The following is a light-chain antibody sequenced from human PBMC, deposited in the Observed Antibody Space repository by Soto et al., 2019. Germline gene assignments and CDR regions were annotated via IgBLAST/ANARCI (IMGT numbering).Light chain of an antibody. CDR2: GAA. CDR3: QQYGNSFVG. Sequence: DILMTQSPSTLSASPGERATLSCRASQRVSSNLACYQHKPAQAPSLLIFGAATRANGIPARFSGSGSGTEFSLIISRMEPEDFAVYYCQQYGNSFVGFGQGTKVDI. V-gene: IGKV3-15*01. CDR1: QRVSSN. J-gene: IGKJ1*01.